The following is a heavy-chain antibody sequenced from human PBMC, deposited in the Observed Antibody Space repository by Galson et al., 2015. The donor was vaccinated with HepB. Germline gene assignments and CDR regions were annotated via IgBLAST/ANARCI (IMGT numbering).Heavy chain of an antibody. CDR2: INAGNGNT. J-gene: IGHJ3*02. CDR1: GYTFTSYA. Sequence: SVKVSCKASGYTFTSYAMHWVRQAPGQRLEWMGWINAGNGNTKYSQKFQGRVTITRDTSASTAYMELSSLRSEDTAVYYRASQRGESSGWYISTVGGAFEIWGQGTMVTVSS. D-gene: IGHD6-19*01. CDR3: ASQRGESSGWYISTVGGAFEI. V-gene: IGHV1-3*01.